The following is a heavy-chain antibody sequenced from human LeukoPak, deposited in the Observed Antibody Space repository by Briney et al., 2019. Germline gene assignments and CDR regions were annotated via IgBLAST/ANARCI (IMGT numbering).Heavy chain of an antibody. D-gene: IGHD3-22*01. CDR1: GGSISSYY. J-gene: IGHJ4*02. Sequence: PSETLSLTCTVSGGSISSYYWSWIRQPAGKGLEWIGRIYTSGSTNYNPSLKSRVTISVDKSKNQFSLKLSSVTAADTAVYYCVHYYDSSGPGYWGQGTLVTVSS. V-gene: IGHV4-4*07. CDR2: IYTSGST. CDR3: VHYYDSSGPGY.